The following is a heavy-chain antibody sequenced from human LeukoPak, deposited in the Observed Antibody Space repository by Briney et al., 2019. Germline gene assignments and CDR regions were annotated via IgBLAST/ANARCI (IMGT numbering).Heavy chain of an antibody. D-gene: IGHD3-22*01. CDR1: GYTFTSYG. V-gene: IGHV1-18*01. CDR2: ISAYNGNT. CDR3: ARGESFGYYDSSGSSTHFDY. Sequence: ASVKVSCKASGYTFTSYGISWVRQAPGQGLEWMGWISAYNGNTNYAQKLQGRVTMTTDTSTSTAYMELRSLRSDDTAVYYCARGESFGYYDSSGSSTHFDYWGQGTLVTVSS. J-gene: IGHJ4*02.